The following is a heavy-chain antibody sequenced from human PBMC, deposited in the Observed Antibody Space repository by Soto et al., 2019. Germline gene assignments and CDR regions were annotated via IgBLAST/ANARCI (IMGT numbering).Heavy chain of an antibody. CDR2: ISGSGDST. CDR1: GFTFSSYA. CDR3: AKTAHGLYFDY. J-gene: IGHJ4*02. V-gene: IGHV3-23*01. Sequence: EVQLLESGGGLVQPGGSLRLSCAASGFTFSSYAMNWVRQAPGKGLEWVSVISGSGDSTYYADSVKGRFTISRDNSKNPLYLQMNSLRAEDTAVYYCAKTAHGLYFDYWGQGTLVTVSS.